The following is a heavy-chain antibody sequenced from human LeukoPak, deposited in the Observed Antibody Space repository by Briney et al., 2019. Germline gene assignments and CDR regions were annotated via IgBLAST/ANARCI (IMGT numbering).Heavy chain of an antibody. CDR2: IYHSGST. D-gene: IGHD4-17*01. CDR1: GGSISSGGYS. Sequence: SETLSLTCAVSGGSISSGGYSWGWIRQPPGKGLEWIGYIYHSGSTYYNPSLKSRVTISVDRSKNHFSLKLSSVTAADTAVYYCARGSYGDYADYWGQGTLVTVSS. J-gene: IGHJ4*02. V-gene: IGHV4-30-2*01. CDR3: ARGSYGDYADY.